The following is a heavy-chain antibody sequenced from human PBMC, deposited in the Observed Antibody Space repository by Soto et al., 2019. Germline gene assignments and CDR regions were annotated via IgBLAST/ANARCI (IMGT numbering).Heavy chain of an antibody. CDR2: ISSSGSTI. V-gene: IGHV3-11*01. J-gene: IGHJ5*02. Sequence: PGGSLRLSFAASGFTFSDYYISWIRQAPGKGLEWVSYISSSGSTIYYADSVKGRFTISRDNAKNSLYLQMNRLRAEDTAVYYCARELYWSNWFDPWGQGTLVTVSS. D-gene: IGHD2-15*01. CDR3: ARELYWSNWFDP. CDR1: GFTFSDYY.